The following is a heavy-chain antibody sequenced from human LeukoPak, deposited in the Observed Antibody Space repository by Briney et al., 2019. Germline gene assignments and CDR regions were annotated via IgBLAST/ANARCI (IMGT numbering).Heavy chain of an antibody. CDR3: ARGGGYSGYDPGAYYYYYMDV. CDR2: IIPIFGTA. J-gene: IGHJ6*03. V-gene: IGHV1-69*05. Sequence: ASAKVSCKASGGTFSSYAISWVRQAPGQGLEWMGGIIPIFGTANYAQKFQGRVTITTDESTSTAYMELSSLRSEDTAVCYCARGGGYSGYDPGAYYYYYMDVWGKGTTVTVSS. CDR1: GGTFSSYA. D-gene: IGHD5-12*01.